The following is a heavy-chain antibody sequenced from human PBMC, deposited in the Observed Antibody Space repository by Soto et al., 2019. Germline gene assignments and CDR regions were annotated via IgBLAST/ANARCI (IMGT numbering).Heavy chain of an antibody. V-gene: IGHV4-59*08. D-gene: IGHD3-10*01. CDR3: ARGKEDRGSGKNYYYYYMDV. CDR1: GGSISSYY. J-gene: IGHJ6*03. CDR2: IYYSGST. Sequence: PLETMPLTCTVSGGSISSYYWSWIRQPPGKGLEWIGYIYYSGSTNYNPSLKSRVTISVDTSKNQFSLKLSSVTAADTAVYYCARGKEDRGSGKNYYYYYMDVWGKATTVTVSS.